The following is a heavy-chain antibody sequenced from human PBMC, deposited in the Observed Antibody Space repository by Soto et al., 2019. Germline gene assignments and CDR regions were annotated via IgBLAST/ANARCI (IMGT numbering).Heavy chain of an antibody. CDR1: GYTFTGYY. CDR3: ARTIEFGWLFYYYYGMDV. Sequence: GASVKVSCKASGYTFTGYYMHWVRQAPGQGLEWMGWINPNSGGTNYAQKFQGRVTMTRDTSISTAYMELSRLRSDDTAVYYCARTIEFGWLFYYYYGMDVWGQGTTVTVSS. J-gene: IGHJ6*02. CDR2: INPNSGGT. V-gene: IGHV1-2*02. D-gene: IGHD3-9*01.